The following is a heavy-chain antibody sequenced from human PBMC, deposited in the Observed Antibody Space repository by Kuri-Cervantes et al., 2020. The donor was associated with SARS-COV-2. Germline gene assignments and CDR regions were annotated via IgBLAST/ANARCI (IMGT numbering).Heavy chain of an antibody. Sequence: GGSLRLSCAAFGFTFSSYEMNWVRQAPGKGLEWVSYISSSGSTIYYADSVKGRFTISRDNAKNSLYLQMNSLRAEDTAVYYCAREGYYEPTDMDVWGQGTTVTVSS. CDR1: GFTFSSYE. D-gene: IGHD3-22*01. CDR2: ISSSGSTI. J-gene: IGHJ6*02. V-gene: IGHV3-48*03. CDR3: AREGYYEPTDMDV.